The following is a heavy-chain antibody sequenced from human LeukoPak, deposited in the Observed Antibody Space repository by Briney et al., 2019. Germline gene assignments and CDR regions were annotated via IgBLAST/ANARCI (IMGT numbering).Heavy chain of an antibody. J-gene: IGHJ4*02. V-gene: IGHV4-59*13. D-gene: IGHD5-18*01. Sequence: SETLSLTCTVSGGSISGYYWSWIRQPPGKGLEWIGYIYDSGSTNYNPSLKSRVTISVDTSKNQFSLKLSSVTAADTAVYYCARGRGGYTYGLEESEAYWGQGTLVTVSS. CDR2: IYDSGST. CDR1: GGSISGYY. CDR3: ARGRGGYTYGLEESEAY.